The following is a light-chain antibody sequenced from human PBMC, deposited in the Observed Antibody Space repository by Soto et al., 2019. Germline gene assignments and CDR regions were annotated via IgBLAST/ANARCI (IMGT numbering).Light chain of an antibody. Sequence: DIQMTQSPSTLSASVGDRVTITCRASQTIGSWLAWYKQKPGKAPELLIYDASTLEGGVPSRFSGSGSGTEFSLTITSLQTDDFASFYCQQYSSVPRTFGQGTKVEIK. J-gene: IGKJ1*01. CDR3: QQYSSVPRT. V-gene: IGKV1-5*01. CDR1: QTIGSW. CDR2: DAS.